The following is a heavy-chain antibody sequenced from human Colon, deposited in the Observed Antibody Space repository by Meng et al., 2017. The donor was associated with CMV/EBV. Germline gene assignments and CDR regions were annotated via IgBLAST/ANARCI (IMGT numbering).Heavy chain of an antibody. CDR3: ATGGGTEAAALGVFDF. CDR1: GFTFGHYG. CDR2: IWFDGSNK. D-gene: IGHD6-25*01. V-gene: IGHV3-33*01. J-gene: IGHJ4*02. Sequence: GGSLRLSCAASGFTFGHYGMHWVRQAPGKGLEWVAVIWFDGSNKYYADSVKGRFTMSRDNSKNTQFLEMNSLRDEDTAVYFCATGGGTEAAALGVFDFWGQGTLVTVSS.